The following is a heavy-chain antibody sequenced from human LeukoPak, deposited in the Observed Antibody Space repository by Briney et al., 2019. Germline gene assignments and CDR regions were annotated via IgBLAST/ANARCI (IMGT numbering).Heavy chain of an antibody. D-gene: IGHD1-7*01. Sequence: GGSLRLSCAAFGFTFDDYAMHWVRQAPGKGLEWVSVISWDGSSSYYADSVKGRFTISRDNSKNSLYLQMNSLRPEDTALYYCAKADLPQILGTTPFDYWGQGTLVTVSS. V-gene: IGHV3-43D*03. CDR3: AKADLPQILGTTPFDY. CDR2: ISWDGSSS. J-gene: IGHJ4*02. CDR1: GFTFDDYA.